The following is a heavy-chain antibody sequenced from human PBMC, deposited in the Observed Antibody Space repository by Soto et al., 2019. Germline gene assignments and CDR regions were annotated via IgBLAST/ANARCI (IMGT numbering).Heavy chain of an antibody. CDR1: GGSLINYY. V-gene: IGHV4-59*01. CDR3: ARYSSRGFPFDH. CDR2: IHYTGST. J-gene: IGHJ4*02. D-gene: IGHD5-12*01. Sequence: SETLSLTCAVSGGSLINYYWGWVRQSPAKGLEWIGYIHYTGSTNYNPSLESRVTISVDTSKRQFSLKLTSVSAADTAVYYCARYSSRGFPFDHWGQGILVTVSS.